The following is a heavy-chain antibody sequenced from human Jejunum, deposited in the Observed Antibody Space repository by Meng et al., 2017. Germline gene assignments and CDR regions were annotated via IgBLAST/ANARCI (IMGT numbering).Heavy chain of an antibody. V-gene: IGHV3-23*01. Sequence: GESLKISCAASGFTFNNYAMNWVRQTPGKGLEWVSAMSAGGDNTYYTESVQGRFTISSDNAKNSLYLQMNSLRADDTAMYYCARDSLNWASELGTFDIWGQGTMVTVSS. CDR2: MSAGGDNT. CDR1: GFTFNNYA. CDR3: ARDSLNWASELGTFDI. D-gene: IGHD7-27*01. J-gene: IGHJ3*02.